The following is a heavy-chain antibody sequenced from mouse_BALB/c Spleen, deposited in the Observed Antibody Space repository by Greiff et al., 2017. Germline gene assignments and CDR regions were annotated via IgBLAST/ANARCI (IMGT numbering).Heavy chain of an antibody. J-gene: IGHJ3*01. V-gene: IGHV2-4-1*01. Sequence: VQLQQSGPGLVQPSQSLSITCTASGFSFTSYGVHWVRQSPGKGLEWLGVIWSGGSTDYNAAFISRLGTSKDNSNSQVFFKMNSLQADDTAIYYCARSLNGAGRPFAYWGQGTLVTVSA. CDR3: ARSLNGAGRPFAY. CDR1: GFSFTSYG. CDR2: IWSGGST. D-gene: IGHD2-12*01.